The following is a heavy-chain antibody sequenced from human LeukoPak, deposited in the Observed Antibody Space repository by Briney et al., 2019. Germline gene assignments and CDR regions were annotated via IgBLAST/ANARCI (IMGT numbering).Heavy chain of an antibody. V-gene: IGHV3-11*04. Sequence: SGGSLRLSCAASGFTFSDYYMSWIRQAPGKGLEWVSYISSSSSTIYYADSVKGRFTISRDNAKNSLYLQMNSLRAEDTAVYYCARAPNYYDSSGGKWGQGTLVTVSS. CDR3: ARAPNYYDSSGGK. CDR1: GFTFSDYY. CDR2: ISSSSSTI. J-gene: IGHJ4*02. D-gene: IGHD3-22*01.